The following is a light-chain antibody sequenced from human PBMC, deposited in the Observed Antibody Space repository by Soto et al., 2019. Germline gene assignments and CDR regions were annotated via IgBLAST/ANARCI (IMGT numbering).Light chain of an antibody. V-gene: IGKV3-15*01. CDR3: QQLNTYPRT. Sequence: EIVMTHTPATLARSSGETVTLSCRASQSLSGYLAWYQQKPGQAPKLLIFRASTWATGVPSRFSGRGSGTEFTLTVGSLQPEDFATYYCQQLNTYPRTFGGGTKVDIK. J-gene: IGKJ4*01. CDR2: RAS. CDR1: QSLSGY.